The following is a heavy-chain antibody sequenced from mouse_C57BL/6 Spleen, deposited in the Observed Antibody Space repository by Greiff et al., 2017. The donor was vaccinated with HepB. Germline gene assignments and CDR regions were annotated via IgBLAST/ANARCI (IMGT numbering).Heavy chain of an antibody. J-gene: IGHJ2*02. Sequence: EVKLMESGGGLVKPGGSLKLSCAASGFTFSDYGMHWVRQAPEKGLEWVAYISSGSSTIYYADTVKGRFTISRDNAKNTLFLQMTSLRSEDTAMYYCARGGNYRDGDYWGQGTSLTVSS. V-gene: IGHV5-17*01. D-gene: IGHD2-1*01. CDR2: ISSGSSTI. CDR1: GFTFSDYG. CDR3: ARGGNYRDGDY.